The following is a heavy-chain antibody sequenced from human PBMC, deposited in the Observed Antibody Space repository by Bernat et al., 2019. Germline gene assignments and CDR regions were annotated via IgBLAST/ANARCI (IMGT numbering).Heavy chain of an antibody. CDR2: IYSGGST. D-gene: IGHD6-19*01. Sequence: EVQLVESGGGLVQPGGSLRLSCAASGFTVSSNYMSWVRQAPGKGLEWVSVIYSGGSTYYADSVKGRFTISRDNSKNTLYLQMNSLRAEDTAVYYCGSGRAVAGTPDYYYGMDVWGQGTTVTVSS. V-gene: IGHV3-66*01. CDR3: GSGRAVAGTPDYYYGMDV. CDR1: GFTVSSNY. J-gene: IGHJ6*02.